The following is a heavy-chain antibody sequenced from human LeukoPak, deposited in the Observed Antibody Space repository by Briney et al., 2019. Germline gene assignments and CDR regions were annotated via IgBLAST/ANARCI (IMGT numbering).Heavy chain of an antibody. D-gene: IGHD6-13*01. V-gene: IGHV4-61*02. Sequence: SETLSLTCTVSGGSISSGIYYGSWIRRPAGKGREWIGRIYTSGSTNYNPSLKSRVTISVDTSKNQFSLKLSSVTAADTAVYYCARVFGSWPYYFDYWGQGTLVTVSS. CDR2: IYTSGST. CDR1: GGSISSGIYY. CDR3: ARVFGSWPYYFDY. J-gene: IGHJ4*02.